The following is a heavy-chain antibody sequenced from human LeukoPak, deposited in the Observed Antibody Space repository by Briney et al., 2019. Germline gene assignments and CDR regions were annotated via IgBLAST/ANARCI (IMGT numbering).Heavy chain of an antibody. D-gene: IGHD3-10*01. Sequence: SETLSLTCTVSGGSISSYYWSWIRQPPGKGLEWIGEINHSGSTNYNPSLKSRVTISVDTSKNQFSLKLSSVTAADTAVYYCARGDYGSGSFDYWGQGTLVTVSS. CDR2: INHSGST. CDR3: ARGDYGSGSFDY. V-gene: IGHV4-34*01. CDR1: GGSISSYY. J-gene: IGHJ4*02.